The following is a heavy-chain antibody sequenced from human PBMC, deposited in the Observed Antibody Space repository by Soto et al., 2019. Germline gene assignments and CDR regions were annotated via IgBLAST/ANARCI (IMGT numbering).Heavy chain of an antibody. J-gene: IGHJ4*02. V-gene: IGHV3-33*01. Sequence: QVQLVASGGGVVQPGRSLRLSCAASGFTFSSYGMHWVRQAPGKGLEWVAVIWYDGSNKYYADSVKGRFTISRDNSKNTPYLHMNSLRAEDTAVYYCARDGGYWSGGSCQRGQFDYWGQGTLVTVSS. D-gene: IGHD2-15*01. CDR3: ARDGGYWSGGSCQRGQFDY. CDR2: IWYDGSNK. CDR1: GFTFSSYG.